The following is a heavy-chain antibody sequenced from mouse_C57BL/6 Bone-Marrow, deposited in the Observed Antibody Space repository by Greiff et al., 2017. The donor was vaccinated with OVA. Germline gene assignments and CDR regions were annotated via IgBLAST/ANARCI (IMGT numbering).Heavy chain of an antibody. D-gene: IGHD2-4*01. J-gene: IGHJ3*01. CDR2: ISNGGGST. Sequence: EVQGVESGGGLVQPGGSLKLSCAASGFTFSDYYMYWVRQTPEKRLEWVAYISNGGGSTYYPDTVKGRFTISRDNAKNTLYLQMSRLKSEDTAMYYCAIYYEFAYWGQGTLVTVSA. CDR3: AIYYEFAY. V-gene: IGHV5-12*01. CDR1: GFTFSDYY.